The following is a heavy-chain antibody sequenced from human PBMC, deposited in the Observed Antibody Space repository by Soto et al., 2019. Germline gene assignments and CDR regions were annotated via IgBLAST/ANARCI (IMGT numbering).Heavy chain of an antibody. V-gene: IGHV3-21*01. Sequence: EVQLVESGGGLVKPGGSLRLSCAASGFTFSSYSMNWVRQAPGKGLEWVSSISSSSSYIYYADSVKGRFTISRDNAKNSLYLQMNSLRAEDTAVYYCARDRRADDLGYFSGGSCSEIFDYWGQGTLVTVSS. D-gene: IGHD2-15*01. J-gene: IGHJ4*02. CDR2: ISSSSSYI. CDR1: GFTFSSYS. CDR3: ARDRRADDLGYFSGGSCSEIFDY.